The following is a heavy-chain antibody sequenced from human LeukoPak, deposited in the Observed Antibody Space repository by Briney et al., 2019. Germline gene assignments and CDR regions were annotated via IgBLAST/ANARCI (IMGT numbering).Heavy chain of an antibody. J-gene: IGHJ4*02. CDR1: GGSFSGYY. V-gene: IGHV4-34*01. CDR2: INHSGST. CDR3: ARDNPNYYDSSGYLFDY. Sequence: PSETLSLTCAVYGGSFSGYYWSWIRQPPGKGLEWIGEINHSGSTNYNPSLKSRVTISVDTSKNQFSLKLSSVTAADTAVYYCARDNPNYYDSSGYLFDYWGQGTLVTVSS. D-gene: IGHD3-22*01.